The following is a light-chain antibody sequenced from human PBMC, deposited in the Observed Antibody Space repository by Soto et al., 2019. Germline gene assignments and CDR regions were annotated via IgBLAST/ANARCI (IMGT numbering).Light chain of an antibody. CDR3: QQYGSSPRA. J-gene: IGKJ2*01. CDR1: QSVSSNY. V-gene: IGKV3-20*01. Sequence: EIVLTQSPGTLSLSPGERATLSCRAGQSVSSNYLAWYQQKPGQAPRLLIYGASSRATGIPDRFSGSGSGTDFTLTVSRLEPEDFAVYYCQQYGSSPRAFGRGTKLEIK. CDR2: GAS.